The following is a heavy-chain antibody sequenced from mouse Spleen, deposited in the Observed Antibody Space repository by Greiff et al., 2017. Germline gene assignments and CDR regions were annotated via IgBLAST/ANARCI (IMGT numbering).Heavy chain of an antibody. V-gene: IGHV8-12*01. CDR2: TYWDDDK. D-gene: IGHD2-3*01. J-gene: IGHJ2*01. Sequence: QVPLKVSGPGILQSSQTLSLTCSFSGFSLSTSGMGVGWIRPPSGKGREWLAHTYWDDDKRYKPSLKSRLTIAKDTSRNQVFLKITSVDTADTATYCCARIYDGYNGDYWGQGTTLTVSS. CDR3: ARIYDGYNGDY. CDR1: GFSLSTSGMG.